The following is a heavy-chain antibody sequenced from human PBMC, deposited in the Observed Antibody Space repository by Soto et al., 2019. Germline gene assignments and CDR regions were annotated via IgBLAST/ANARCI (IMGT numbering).Heavy chain of an antibody. Sequence: SETLSLTCTVSGGSISSYYWSWIRQPPGKGVEWIGYIHYSGSTNYSPSLKSRVTISLDTSKNQFSLKLSSVTAADTAVYYCARVLCISTTCYDLFDYWGQGTLVTVSS. D-gene: IGHD2-2*01. CDR3: ARVLCISTTCYDLFDY. CDR2: IHYSGST. CDR1: GGSISSYY. J-gene: IGHJ4*02. V-gene: IGHV4-59*01.